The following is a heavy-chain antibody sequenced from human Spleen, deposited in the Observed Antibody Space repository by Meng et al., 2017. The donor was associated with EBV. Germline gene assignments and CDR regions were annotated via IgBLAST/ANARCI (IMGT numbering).Heavy chain of an antibody. Sequence: EVDLAVSRGGLAQPVGSLRLSCAASVCTVSTSALSWVGQAPGEELEWLSAVSGSGGTTHYADSVKGRFIISRDNSKNMYLQMNSLRIEDTAVYYCAKSQGRVVVNYFDSWGQGTLVTVSS. J-gene: IGHJ4*02. CDR1: VCTVSTSA. D-gene: IGHD3-22*01. V-gene: IGHV3-23*04. CDR2: VSGSGGTT. CDR3: AKSQGRVVVNYFDS.